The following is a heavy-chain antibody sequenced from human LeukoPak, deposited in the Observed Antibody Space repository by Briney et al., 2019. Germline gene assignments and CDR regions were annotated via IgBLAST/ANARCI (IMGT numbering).Heavy chain of an antibody. CDR2: IYYSGST. V-gene: IGHV4-61*02. J-gene: IGHJ4*02. CDR1: GGSISSGSYY. D-gene: IGHD3-22*01. CDR3: AREGSGYYPYYFDY. Sequence: SQTLSLTCTVSGGSISSGSYYWSWIRQPAGKGLEWIGSIYYSGSTYYNPSLKSRVTISVDTSKNQFSLKLSSVTAADTAVYYCAREGSGYYPYYFDYWGQGTLVTVSS.